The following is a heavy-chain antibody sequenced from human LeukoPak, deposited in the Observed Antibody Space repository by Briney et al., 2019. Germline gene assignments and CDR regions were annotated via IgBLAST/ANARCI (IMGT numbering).Heavy chain of an antibody. CDR2: IIPIFNIP. Sequence: ASVKVSCKASGGTFRTFAISWVRQAPGQGLEWMGGIIPIFNIPDSAQKFQGRLTITADESTTTAYMELSSLRSDDTAIYYCGLSENYYYYYMDVWGKGTTVTTSS. CDR1: GGTFRTFA. J-gene: IGHJ6*03. CDR3: GLSENYYYYYMDV. V-gene: IGHV1-69*13.